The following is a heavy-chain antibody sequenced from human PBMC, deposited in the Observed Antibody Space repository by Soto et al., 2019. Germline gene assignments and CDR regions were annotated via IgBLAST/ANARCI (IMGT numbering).Heavy chain of an antibody. D-gene: IGHD3-9*01. CDR2: ISAYNGNT. CDR1: GYTFTSYG. Sequence: QVQLVQSGAEVKKPGASVKVSCKASGYTFTSYGISWVRQAPGQGLEWMGWISAYNGNTNYAQKLQGRVTMTTDTSTSTAYMELRSLRSDDTAVYYGARGAEYYDILTGYYLFDYWGQGTLVTVSS. J-gene: IGHJ4*02. CDR3: ARGAEYYDILTGYYLFDY. V-gene: IGHV1-18*01.